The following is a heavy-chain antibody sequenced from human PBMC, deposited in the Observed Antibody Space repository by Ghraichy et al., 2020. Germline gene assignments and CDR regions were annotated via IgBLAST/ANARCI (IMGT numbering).Heavy chain of an antibody. J-gene: IGHJ4*02. CDR3: ARERGRGSYDY. CDR1: GGSISGYY. V-gene: IGHV4-4*07. CDR2: IYTSGST. D-gene: IGHD1-26*01. Sequence: GSLRLSCTVSGGSISGYYWSWIRQPAGKGLEWIGRIYTSGSTNYNPSLKSRVTMSVDTSKNQFSLKLSSVTAADTAVYYCARERGRGSYDYWGQGTLVTVSS.